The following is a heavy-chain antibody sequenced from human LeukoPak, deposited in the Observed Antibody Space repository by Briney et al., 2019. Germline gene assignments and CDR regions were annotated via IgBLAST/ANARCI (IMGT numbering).Heavy chain of an antibody. CDR1: DDSINDYY. Sequence: SETLCLTCTVSDDSINDYYRGWIRQPPGKELEWIGYFHNSGTSTYNPSLKSRVTISADTSKNQFSLKLNSLTTADTAVYYCTRGAGWLIDYWGQGILVTVSS. CDR2: FHNSGTS. CDR3: TRGAGWLIDY. D-gene: IGHD3-16*01. J-gene: IGHJ4*02. V-gene: IGHV4-59*01.